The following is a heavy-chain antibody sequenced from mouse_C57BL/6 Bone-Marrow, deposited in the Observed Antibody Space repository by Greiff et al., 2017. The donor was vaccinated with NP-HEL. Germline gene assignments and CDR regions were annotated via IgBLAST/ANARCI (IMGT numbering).Heavy chain of an antibody. CDR3: ARGGNGSLPFDY. D-gene: IGHD1-1*01. Sequence: QVQLKQSGAELVRPGASVKLSCKASGYTFTDYYINWVKQRPGQGLEWIARIYPGSGNTYYNEKFKGKATLTAEKSSSTAYMQLSSLTSEDSAVYFCARGGNGSLPFDYWGQGTTLTVSS. CDR2: IYPGSGNT. J-gene: IGHJ2*01. CDR1: GYTFTDYY. V-gene: IGHV1-76*01.